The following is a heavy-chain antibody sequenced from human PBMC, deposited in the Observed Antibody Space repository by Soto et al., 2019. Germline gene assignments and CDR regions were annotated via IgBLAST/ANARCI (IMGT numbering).Heavy chain of an antibody. V-gene: IGHV3-11*01. CDR1: GFTFSDYY. J-gene: IGHJ6*03. CDR3: ARGRQLANSYCYGYMGL. D-gene: IGHD6-6*01. CDR2: ISSSGSTI. Sequence: QVQLVESGGGLVKPGGSLRLSCAASGFTFSDYYMSWIRQAPGKGLEWVSDISSSGSTIYYADSVKGRFTISRDNAKNPLYLQMNSVRAEDTAVYYCARGRQLANSYCYGYMGLWGKGTPVTGSS.